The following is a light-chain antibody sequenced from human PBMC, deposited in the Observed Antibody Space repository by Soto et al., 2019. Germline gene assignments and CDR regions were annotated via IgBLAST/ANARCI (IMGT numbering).Light chain of an antibody. CDR1: QSISAF. Sequence: IVMTQSPATLSVSPGERVTLSYRASQSISAFLAWYQQKPGQAPRLLIYGASTRATGIPARFSGSGSGTEFTLTISSLQSEDFAVYYCQQYYTWPLTFGGGTNVEIK. J-gene: IGKJ4*01. V-gene: IGKV3-15*01. CDR2: GAS. CDR3: QQYYTWPLT.